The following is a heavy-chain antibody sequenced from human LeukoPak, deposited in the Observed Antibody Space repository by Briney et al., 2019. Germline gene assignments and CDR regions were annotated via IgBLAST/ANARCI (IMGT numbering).Heavy chain of an antibody. CDR1: GYTFTSYD. CDR3: ARSYDSSGYYTTWDYYMDV. Sequence: ASVKVSCKASGYTFTSYDINWVRQATGQGLEWMGSMNPNSGNTGYAQKFQGRVTMTRNTSISTAYMELSSLRSEDTAVYYCARSYDSSGYYTTWDYYMDVWGKGTTVTVSS. V-gene: IGHV1-8*01. J-gene: IGHJ6*03. CDR2: MNPNSGNT. D-gene: IGHD3-22*01.